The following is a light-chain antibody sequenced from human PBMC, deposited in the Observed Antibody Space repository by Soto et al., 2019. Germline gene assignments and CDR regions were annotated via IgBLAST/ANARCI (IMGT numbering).Light chain of an antibody. Sequence: QSVLTQPPSVSAAPGQEVTISCSGSSSNIGNNYVSWYQQLPGTAPKLLIFDNNERPSGIPGRFSGSKSGTSATLGITGLQTGDEADYYCGTWDSSLSAYVFGTGTKLTVL. CDR2: DNN. J-gene: IGLJ1*01. CDR1: SSNIGNNY. V-gene: IGLV1-51*01. CDR3: GTWDSSLSAYV.